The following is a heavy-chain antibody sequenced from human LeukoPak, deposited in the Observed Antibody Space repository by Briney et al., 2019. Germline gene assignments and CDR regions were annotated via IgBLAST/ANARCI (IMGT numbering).Heavy chain of an antibody. Sequence: SETLSLTCTVSGGSISSYYWSWIRQPPGKGLEWIGSIFHSGSTSYNPSLKSRVTISVDTSKNQFSLKLSSVTAADTAVYYCARAAHYYDSSGYYHFDYWGQGTLVTVSS. CDR3: ARAAHYYDSSGYYHFDY. D-gene: IGHD3-22*01. J-gene: IGHJ4*02. V-gene: IGHV4-38-2*02. CDR2: IFHSGST. CDR1: GGSISSYY.